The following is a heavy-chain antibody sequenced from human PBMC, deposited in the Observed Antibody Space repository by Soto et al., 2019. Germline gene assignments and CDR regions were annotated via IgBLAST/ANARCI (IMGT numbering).Heavy chain of an antibody. J-gene: IGHJ3*01. CDR3: ARDRWSFDF. CDR2: ISYDGSNK. V-gene: IGHV3-30-3*01. Sequence: QVQLVESGGGVVQPGRSLRLSCAASGFTFSNYAMYWVRQAPGKGLEWVAVISYDGSNKYYADSVKGRFTISRDNSKNTLYLQMNSLRAEDTAVYYCARDRWSFDFWGQGTMVTVSS. CDR1: GFTFSNYA. D-gene: IGHD2-8*01.